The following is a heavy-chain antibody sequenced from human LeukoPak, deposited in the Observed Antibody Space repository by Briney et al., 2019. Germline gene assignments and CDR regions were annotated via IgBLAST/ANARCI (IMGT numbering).Heavy chain of an antibody. CDR3: ARAVGPFDY. CDR1: GFTFSTYG. D-gene: IGHD2-15*01. Sequence: PGRSLRLSCAASGFTFSTYGMHWVRQALGKGLEWAAVIWHDGSIKYYADFVKGRFTISRDNAKNTLYLQLDSLRGEDTAVYYCARAVGPFDYWGQGTLVTVSS. V-gene: IGHV3-33*01. J-gene: IGHJ4*02. CDR2: IWHDGSIK.